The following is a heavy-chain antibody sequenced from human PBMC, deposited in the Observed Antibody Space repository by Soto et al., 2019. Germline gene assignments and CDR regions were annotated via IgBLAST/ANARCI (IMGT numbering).Heavy chain of an antibody. CDR3: ARVIFWSRGGNTYFSSGLDI. Sequence: GLEWMGWINPKSGGTNYAQKFQGSVTMTRDTSISTAYMELSRLRSDDRAVYYCARVIFWSRGGNTYFSSGLDIWGQGPLVTLSS. V-gene: IGHV1-2*02. CDR2: INPKSGGT. J-gene: IGHJ6*01. D-gene: IGHD3-3*01.